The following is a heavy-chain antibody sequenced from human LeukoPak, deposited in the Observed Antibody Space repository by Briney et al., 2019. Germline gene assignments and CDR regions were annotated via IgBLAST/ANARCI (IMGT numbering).Heavy chain of an antibody. J-gene: IGHJ3*02. V-gene: IGHV1-69*13. CDR1: GGTFNNFA. D-gene: IGHD3-9*01. CDR3: ARDIVDILTGSGSAAFDI. CDR2: IIPAFSTT. Sequence: SVKVSCKASGGTFNNFAFSWVRQAPGRGLECMGRIIPAFSTTNYAQQFQGRVTITADESTSTVYMELSSLRSGDTAMYFCARDIVDILTGSGSAAFDIWGQGTMVTVSS.